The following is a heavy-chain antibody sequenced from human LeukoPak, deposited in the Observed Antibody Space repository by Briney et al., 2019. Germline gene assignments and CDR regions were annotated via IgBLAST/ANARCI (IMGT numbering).Heavy chain of an antibody. CDR3: ARLAASLSGSAAFDY. CDR2: IYPIDSDI. Sequence: GESLKISCKGSGYSFPTYWIGWVRQMPGKGLEWMGIIYPIDSDIRYSPSFQGQVTISADKSISTAYLRWSSLKASDTAMYYCARLAASLSGSAAFDYWGQGTLVTVSS. D-gene: IGHD2-8*02. V-gene: IGHV5-51*01. J-gene: IGHJ4*02. CDR1: GYSFPTYW.